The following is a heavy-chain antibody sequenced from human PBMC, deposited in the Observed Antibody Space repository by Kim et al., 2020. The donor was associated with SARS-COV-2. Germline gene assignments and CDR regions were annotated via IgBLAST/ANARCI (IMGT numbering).Heavy chain of an antibody. Sequence: GGSLRLSCAASGFTFSSYGMHWVRQAPGKGLEWVAVIWYDGSNKYYADSVKGRFTISRDNSKNTLYLQMNSLRAEDTAVYYCAKDAWFRESHIPEYGMDVWGQGTTVTVSS. CDR2: IWYDGSNK. J-gene: IGHJ6*02. CDR1: GFTFSSYG. D-gene: IGHD3-10*01. CDR3: AKDAWFRESHIPEYGMDV. V-gene: IGHV3-33*06.